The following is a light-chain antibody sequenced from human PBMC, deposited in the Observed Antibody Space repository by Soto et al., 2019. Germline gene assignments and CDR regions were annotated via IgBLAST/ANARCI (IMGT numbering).Light chain of an antibody. V-gene: IGKV1-5*01. CDR2: DAS. CDR1: QSFSTW. J-gene: IGKJ1*01. CDR3: QQYKSYRWT. Sequence: DIQMTQSPSTLSASVGDRVTITCRASQSFSTWLAWYQQKPGKAPKLLIYDASSLESGVPSRFSGSGSGTEFTLTISSLQPDDFATYYCQQYKSYRWTFGQGTKVEIK.